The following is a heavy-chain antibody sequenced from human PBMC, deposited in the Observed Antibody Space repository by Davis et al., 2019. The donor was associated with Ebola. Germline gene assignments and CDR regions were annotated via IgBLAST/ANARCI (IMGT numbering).Heavy chain of an antibody. CDR3: GRDYWGSVDY. J-gene: IGHJ4*02. Sequence: MPSETLSLTCTVPGGSIGTYAWFWIRQPPGKGLEWIGYIYSSGSTVYNPSLKSRLTMSVDTSKNQFSLKLSSMTAADTAVYYCGRDYWGSVDYWSQGTLVTVSS. CDR1: GGSIGTYA. V-gene: IGHV4-59*13. D-gene: IGHD7-27*01. CDR2: IYSSGST.